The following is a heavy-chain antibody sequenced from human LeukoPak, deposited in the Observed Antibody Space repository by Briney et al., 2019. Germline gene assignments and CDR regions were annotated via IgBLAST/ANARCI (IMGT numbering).Heavy chain of an antibody. V-gene: IGHV4-34*01. J-gene: IGHJ4*02. CDR1: GGSFSGYY. CDR3: ARVGYGDYYFDY. D-gene: IGHD4-17*01. CDR2: INHSGST. Sequence: SETLSLTCAVYGGSFSGYYWSWIRQPPGKGLEWIGEINHSGSTNYNPSLKSRVTISVDASKNQFSLKLSSVTAADTAVYYCARVGYGDYYFDYWGQGTLVTVSS.